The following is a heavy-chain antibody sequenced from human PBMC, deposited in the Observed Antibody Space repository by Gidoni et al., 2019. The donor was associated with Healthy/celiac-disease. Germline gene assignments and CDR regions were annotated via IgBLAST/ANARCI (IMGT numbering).Heavy chain of an antibody. CDR3: AKDRIAVAGTRGYFDY. J-gene: IGHJ4*02. V-gene: IGHV3-23*01. Sequence: EVQLLESGGGLVQPGGSLRLSCAASGFTFRSYAMSWVRQAPGKGLEWVSAISGSGGSTYYADSVKGRFTISRDNSKNTLYLQMNSLRAEDTAVYYCAKDRIAVAGTRGYFDYWGQGTLVTVSS. CDR2: ISGSGGST. D-gene: IGHD6-19*01. CDR1: GFTFRSYA.